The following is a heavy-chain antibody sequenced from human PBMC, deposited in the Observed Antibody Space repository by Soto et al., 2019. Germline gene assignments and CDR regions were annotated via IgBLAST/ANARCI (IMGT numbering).Heavy chain of an antibody. CDR2: TYYRSKWYN. D-gene: IGHD4-4*01. J-gene: IGHJ6*02. CDR1: GDSVSSNSSA. Sequence: SQTLSLTFAISGDSVSSNSSAWNCISQSPSRGLEWLGRTYYRSKWYNDYAVSVKSRITINPDTSKNQFSLQLNSVTPEDTAVYYCARTTFGYYYYGMDVWGQGTTVTVSS. V-gene: IGHV6-1*01. CDR3: ARTTFGYYYYGMDV.